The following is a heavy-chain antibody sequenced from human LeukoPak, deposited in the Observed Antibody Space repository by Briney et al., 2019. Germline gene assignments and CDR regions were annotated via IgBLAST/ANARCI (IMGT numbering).Heavy chain of an antibody. CDR1: GGSISSYY. CDR3: ARDTGGSGSQ. D-gene: IGHD3-10*01. J-gene: IGHJ4*02. Sequence: PSETLSLTCTVSGGSISSYYWSWIRQPPGKGLEWIGYIYYSGSTNYNPSLKSRVTISVDTSKNQFSLKLSSVTAADTAVYYCARDTGGSGSQWGQGTLVTVSS. CDR2: IYYSGST. V-gene: IGHV4-59*12.